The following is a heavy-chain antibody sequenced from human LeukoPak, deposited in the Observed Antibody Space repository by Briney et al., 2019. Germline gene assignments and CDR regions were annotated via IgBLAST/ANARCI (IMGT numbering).Heavy chain of an antibody. D-gene: IGHD6-25*01. CDR2: ISAYNGDI. CDR1: GYTFTGYY. CDR3: ARDHSSSGQLFDY. Sequence: VASVKVSCKASGYTFTGYYMHWVRQAPGQGLEWMGWISAYNGDIKYAQKLQGRVTMTTDTSTNTAYMELRSLRSDDTAVYYCARDHSSSGQLFDYWGQGTLVTVSS. J-gene: IGHJ4*02. V-gene: IGHV1-18*04.